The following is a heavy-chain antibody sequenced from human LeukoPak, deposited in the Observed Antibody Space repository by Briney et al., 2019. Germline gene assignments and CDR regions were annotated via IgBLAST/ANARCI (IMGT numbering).Heavy chain of an antibody. J-gene: IGHJ5*02. Sequence: ASVKVSCKASGYTFTCYDINWVRQATGQGLEWMGWMNPNSGNTGYAQKFQGRVTMTRNTSISTAYMELSSLRSEDTAVYYCAIDPRLTDIVVVVAATPVLDPWGQGTLVTVSS. D-gene: IGHD2-15*01. CDR3: AIDPRLTDIVVVVAATPVLDP. V-gene: IGHV1-8*01. CDR2: MNPNSGNT. CDR1: GYTFTCYD.